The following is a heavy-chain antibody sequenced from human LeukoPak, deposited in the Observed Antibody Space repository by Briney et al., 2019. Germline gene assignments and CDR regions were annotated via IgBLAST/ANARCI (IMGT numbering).Heavy chain of an antibody. CDR1: GGSISSSSYY. V-gene: IGHV4-39*01. J-gene: IGHJ4*02. CDR3: ARRQGLRYFDQIDY. D-gene: IGHD3-9*01. Sequence: PSETLSLTCSVSGGSISSSSYYWGWIRQPPGKGLEWIGSIYYSGSTYYNPSLKSRVTISVDTSKNQFSLKLNSVTAADTAVYYCARRQGLRYFDQIDYWGQGTLVTVSS. CDR2: IYYSGST.